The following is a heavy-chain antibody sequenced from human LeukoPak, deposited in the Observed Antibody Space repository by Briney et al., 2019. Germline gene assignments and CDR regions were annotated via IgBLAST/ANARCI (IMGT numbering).Heavy chain of an antibody. V-gene: IGHV3-74*01. J-gene: IGHJ4*02. CDR3: TRINYG. CDR1: GFTFSSYW. Sequence: GGSLRLSCAASGFTFSSYWMHWVRQAPGKGLMWVSRINSDGSTTSYADSVKGRFTISRDNAKNTLYLQMNSLRVEDTAVYYCTRINYGWGQGTLVAVSS. CDR2: INSDGSTT. D-gene: IGHD3-16*01.